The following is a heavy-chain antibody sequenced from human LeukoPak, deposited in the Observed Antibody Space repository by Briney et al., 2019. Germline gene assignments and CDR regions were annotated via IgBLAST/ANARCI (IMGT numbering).Heavy chain of an antibody. V-gene: IGHV1-69*13. J-gene: IGHJ5*02. CDR2: IIPIFGTA. Sequence: GASVKVSCKASGGTFSSYAISWVRQAPGQGLEWMGGIIPIFGTANYAQKFQGRVTITADESTSTAYMELSSLRSEDTAVYYCAQRGRYCSSTSCYIGWFDPWGQGTLVTVSS. CDR3: AQRGRYCSSTSCYIGWFDP. D-gene: IGHD2-2*02. CDR1: GGTFSSYA.